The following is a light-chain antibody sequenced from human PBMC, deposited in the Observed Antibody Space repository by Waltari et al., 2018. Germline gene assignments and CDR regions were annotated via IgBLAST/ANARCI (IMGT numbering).Light chain of an antibody. J-gene: IGKJ1*01. CDR1: QGISSN. CDR2: RAS. V-gene: IGKV1-9*01. Sequence: DIHLTQSPSFLSASVGDRVTITCRASQGISSNLAWYQQKPGKDPKLLIYRASTLQSGVPSRFSGSESVTDFTLTIISLHPEDFATYYCLQLNSYPRTFGQGTKVEVK. CDR3: LQLNSYPRT.